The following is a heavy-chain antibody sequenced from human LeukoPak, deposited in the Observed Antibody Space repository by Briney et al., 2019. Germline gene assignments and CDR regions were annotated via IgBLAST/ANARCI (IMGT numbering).Heavy chain of an antibody. Sequence: GGSLRLSCAASGFTFHNYAIHWVRQAPGKGLEWVSLTSGDGITTYFADSVKGQFTISRDNSKSSLFLQMNSLRTEDTALYYCARDHVYGGADYWGQGTLVTVSS. CDR2: TSGDGITT. CDR3: ARDHVYGGADY. V-gene: IGHV3-43*02. J-gene: IGHJ4*02. D-gene: IGHD5/OR15-5a*01. CDR1: GFTFHNYA.